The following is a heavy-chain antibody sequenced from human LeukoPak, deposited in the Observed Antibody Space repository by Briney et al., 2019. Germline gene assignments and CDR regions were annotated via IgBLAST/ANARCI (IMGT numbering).Heavy chain of an antibody. CDR1: GGSITSSSYY. V-gene: IGHV4-39*07. D-gene: IGHD3-3*01. CDR2: MYYSGST. CDR3: ASSPSVFWSGYYYFDY. J-gene: IGHJ4*02. Sequence: SETLSLTCTVSGGSITSSSYYWGWIRQPPGKGLEWIGSMYYSGSTYNNPSLKSRVTRSVDTSKNQFSLKLSSVTAADTAVYYCASSPSVFWSGYYYFDYWGQGTLVTVSS.